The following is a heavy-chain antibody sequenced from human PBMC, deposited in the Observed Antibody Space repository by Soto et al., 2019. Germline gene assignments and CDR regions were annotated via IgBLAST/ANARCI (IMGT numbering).Heavy chain of an antibody. D-gene: IGHD6-13*01. CDR2: ISWNSGSI. V-gene: IGHV3-9*01. CDR3: AKAPNWQLVLYYFDY. CDR1: ASTFDDYA. J-gene: IGHJ4*02. Sequence: EVQLVESGGGLVQPRRSLRLSCAASASTFDDYAMHWVRQAPGKGLEWVSGISWNSGSIGYADSVKGRFTISRDNAKNSLYLQMNSLRAEDTALYYCAKAPNWQLVLYYFDYWGQGTLVTVSS.